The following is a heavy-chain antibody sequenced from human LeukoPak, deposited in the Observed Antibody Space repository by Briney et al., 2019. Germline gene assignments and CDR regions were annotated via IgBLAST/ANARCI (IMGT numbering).Heavy chain of an antibody. D-gene: IGHD5-24*01. CDR1: GGTFSSYA. J-gene: IGHJ6*03. Sequence: ASVKVSCKASGGTFSSYAISWVRQAPGQGLELMGGIIPIFGTANYAQKFQGRVTITTDESTSTAYMELSSLRSADTAVYYCARDSLSPMARLLYYYYYMDVWGKGTTVTVSS. CDR2: IIPIFGTA. V-gene: IGHV1-69*05. CDR3: ARDSLSPMARLLYYYYYMDV.